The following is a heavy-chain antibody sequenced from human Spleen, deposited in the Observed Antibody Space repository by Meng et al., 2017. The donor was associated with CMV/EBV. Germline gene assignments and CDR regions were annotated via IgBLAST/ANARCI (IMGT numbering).Heavy chain of an antibody. D-gene: IGHD2/OR15-2a*01. CDR2: ISYDGSNK. Sequence: GESLKISCAASGFTFSTYGMSWVRQAPGKGLEWVAVISYDGSNKYYADSVKGRFTISRDNSKNTLYLQMNSLRAEDTAFYYCAKNTWRHWGQGTLVTVSS. CDR1: GFTFSTYG. J-gene: IGHJ4*02. V-gene: IGHV3-30*18. CDR3: AKNTWRH.